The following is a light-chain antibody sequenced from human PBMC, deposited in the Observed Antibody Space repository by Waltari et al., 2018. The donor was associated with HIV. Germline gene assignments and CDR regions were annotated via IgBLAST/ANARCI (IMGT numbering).Light chain of an antibody. CDR2: GVN. V-gene: IGLV2-23*02. CDR1: SSDVGAYNL. J-gene: IGLJ2*01. Sequence: SALTQPASVSGSPGQSITISCTGTSSDVGAYNLVSWYQQHPGKAPKFIIYGVNKRPSEVSILFSGSKSGNTSSLTISGLQAEDEADYYCCSYAGRSTLEVFGGGTKVTVL. CDR3: CSYAGRSTLEV.